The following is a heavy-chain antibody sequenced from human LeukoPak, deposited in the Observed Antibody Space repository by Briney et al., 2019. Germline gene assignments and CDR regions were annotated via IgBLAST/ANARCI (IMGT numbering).Heavy chain of an antibody. CDR2: ISAYNGNT. V-gene: IGHV1-18*01. Sequence: ASVKVSCKASGYTFTSYGISWVRQAPGQGLEWMGWISAYNGNTNYAQKLQGRVTMTTDTSTSTAYMELRSLRSDDTAVYYCARSWIQLWFSNWFDPWGQGILVTVSS. CDR3: ARSWIQLWFSNWFDP. D-gene: IGHD5-18*01. CDR1: GYTFTSYG. J-gene: IGHJ5*02.